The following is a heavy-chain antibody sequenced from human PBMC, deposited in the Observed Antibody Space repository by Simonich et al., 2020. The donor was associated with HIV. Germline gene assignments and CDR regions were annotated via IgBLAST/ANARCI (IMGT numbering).Heavy chain of an antibody. CDR1: VFTFDDYA. Sequence: EVQLVESGGGLVQPGRSLRLSCAASVFTFDDYAMPWVRQAPGRGLEWVYGINWNSGSIGYADSVKGRFTIPRDNAKNTLYLQMNSLRAEDMALYYCAKDRYSSSSGSFDYWGQGTLVTVSS. CDR2: INWNSGSI. CDR3: AKDRYSSSSGSFDY. V-gene: IGHV3-9*03. J-gene: IGHJ4*02. D-gene: IGHD6-6*01.